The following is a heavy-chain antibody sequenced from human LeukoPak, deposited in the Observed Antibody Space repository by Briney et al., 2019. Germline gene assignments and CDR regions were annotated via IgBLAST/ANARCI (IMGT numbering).Heavy chain of an antibody. V-gene: IGHV3-30*18. Sequence: GGSLRLSCAASGFTFSNYGMHWVRQAPGKGLEWVALISYDGSNKYYADSVKGRFTISRDNSKNTLYLQMNSLRAEDTAVYYCAKDLYHYDSSGYPGDYWGQGTLVTVSS. D-gene: IGHD3-22*01. CDR3: AKDLYHYDSSGYPGDY. CDR2: ISYDGSNK. J-gene: IGHJ4*02. CDR1: GFTFSNYG.